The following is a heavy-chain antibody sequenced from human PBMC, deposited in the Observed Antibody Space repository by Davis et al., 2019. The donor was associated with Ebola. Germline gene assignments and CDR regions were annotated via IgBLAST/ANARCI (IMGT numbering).Heavy chain of an antibody. D-gene: IGHD6-19*01. CDR2: INSNSGVT. J-gene: IGHJ4*02. Sequence: ASVKVSCKTSGYTFTGYYMHWVRQAPGQGLEWMGRINSNSGVTNYAQKFQGRVTMTRDTSISTAYTELNRLRSDDTAVYYCARVRAISVVEKGFDFWGQGTLLTVSS. CDR3: ARVRAISVVEKGFDF. CDR1: GYTFTGYY. V-gene: IGHV1-2*06.